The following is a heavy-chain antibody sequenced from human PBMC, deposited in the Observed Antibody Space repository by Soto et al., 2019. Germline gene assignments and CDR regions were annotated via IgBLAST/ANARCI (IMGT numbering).Heavy chain of an antibody. V-gene: IGHV3-33*06. CDR1: GFTFSSYG. CDR3: AKGQNYCSGGSCYFDY. D-gene: IGHD2-15*01. Sequence: GGSLRLSCAASGFTFSSYGMHWVRQAPGKGLEWVAVIWYDGSNKYYADSVKGRFTISRDNSKNTLYLQMNSLRAEDTAVYYCAKGQNYCSGGSCYFDYWGQGTLGTVSS. CDR2: IWYDGSNK. J-gene: IGHJ4*02.